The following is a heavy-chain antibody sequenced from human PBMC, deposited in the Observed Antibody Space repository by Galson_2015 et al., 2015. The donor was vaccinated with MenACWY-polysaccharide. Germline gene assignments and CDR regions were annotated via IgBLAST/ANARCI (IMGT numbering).Heavy chain of an antibody. D-gene: IGHD1-26*01. Sequence: SLRLSCAASGFTFSDYYMSWIRQVPGKGLEYISHISQSGSPKVYADSVKGRFTISRDNAKNSPYLQLSSLRADDTAVYYCAKDLRYLALDYWGRGVLVTVSS. V-gene: IGHV3-11*01. CDR1: GFTFSDYY. J-gene: IGHJ4*02. CDR2: ISQSGSPK. CDR3: AKDLRYLALDY.